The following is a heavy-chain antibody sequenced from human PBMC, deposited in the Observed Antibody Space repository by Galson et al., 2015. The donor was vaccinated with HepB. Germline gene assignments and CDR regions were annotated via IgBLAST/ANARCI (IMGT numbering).Heavy chain of an antibody. J-gene: IGHJ4*02. V-gene: IGHV4-39*01. CDR3: ARLLRYSSSWSTVDY. CDR1: GGSISSSSYY. CDR2: IYYSGST. Sequence: ETLSLTCAVSGGSISSSSYYWGWIRQPPGKGLEWIGSIYYSGSTYYNPSLKSRVTISVDTSKNQFSLKLSSVTAADTAVYYCARLLRYSSSWSTVDYWGQGTLVTVSS. D-gene: IGHD6-13*01.